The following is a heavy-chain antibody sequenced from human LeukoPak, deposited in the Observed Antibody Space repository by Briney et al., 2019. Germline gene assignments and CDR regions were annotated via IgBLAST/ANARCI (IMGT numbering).Heavy chain of an antibody. CDR1: GGSFSGYY. CDR2: INHSGST. D-gene: IGHD6-13*01. J-gene: IGHJ6*02. V-gene: IGHV4-34*01. CDR3: ARGSESSSSWYPNYYYYYGMDV. Sequence: SETLSLTCAVYGGSFSGYYWSWNRQPPGKGLEWIGEINHSGSTNYNPSLKSRVTISVDTSKNQFSLKLSSVTAADTAVYYCARGSESSSSWYPNYYYYYGMDVWGQGTTVTVSS.